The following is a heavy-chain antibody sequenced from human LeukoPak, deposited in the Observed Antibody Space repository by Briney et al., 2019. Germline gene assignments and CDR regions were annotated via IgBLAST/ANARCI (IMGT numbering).Heavy chain of an antibody. J-gene: IGHJ4*02. CDR1: GFSFAGYG. Sequence: PGGSLRLSCAASGFSFAGYGMSWVRRAPGKGLEWVSVISDSGGSTYYADSVKGRFTISRDNSKNTLYLQMNSLRAEDTAVYYCAKRRRYDILTGYDYWGQGTLVTVSS. D-gene: IGHD3-9*01. CDR3: AKRRRYDILTGYDY. CDR2: ISDSGGST. V-gene: IGHV3-23*01.